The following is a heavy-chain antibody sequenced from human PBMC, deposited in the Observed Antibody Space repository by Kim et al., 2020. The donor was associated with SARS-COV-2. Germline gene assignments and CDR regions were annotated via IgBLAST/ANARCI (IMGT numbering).Heavy chain of an antibody. CDR1: GGSVSSGSYY. J-gene: IGHJ6*02. CDR2: IYYSGST. CDR3: AREGVVVVPAAIPYYYGMDV. Sequence: SETLSLTCTVSGGSVSSGSYYWSWIRQPPGKGLEWIGYIYYSGSTNYNPSLKSRVTISVDTSKNQFSLKLSSVTAADTAVYYCAREGVVVVPAAIPYYYGMDVWGQGTTVTVSS. D-gene: IGHD2-2*02. V-gene: IGHV4-61*01.